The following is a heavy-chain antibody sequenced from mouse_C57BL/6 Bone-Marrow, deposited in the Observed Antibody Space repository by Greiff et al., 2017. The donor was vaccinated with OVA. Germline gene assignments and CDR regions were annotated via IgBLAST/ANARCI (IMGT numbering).Heavy chain of an antibody. CDR2: ISYDGSN. J-gene: IGHJ2*01. V-gene: IGHV3-6*01. D-gene: IGHD2-3*01. CDR1: GYSITSGYY. Sequence: DVQLVESGPGLVKPSQSLSLTCSVTGYSITSGYYWNWIRQFPGNKLEWMGYISYDGSNNYNPSLKNRISITRDTSKNQFFLKLNSVTTEDTATYYCAREAIYDGYYDYFDYWGQGTTLTVSS. CDR3: AREAIYDGYYDYFDY.